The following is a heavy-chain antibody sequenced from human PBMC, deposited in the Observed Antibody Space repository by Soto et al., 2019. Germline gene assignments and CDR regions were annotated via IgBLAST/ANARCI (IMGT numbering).Heavy chain of an antibody. J-gene: IGHJ6*03. D-gene: IGHD6-13*01. V-gene: IGHV1-46*03. Sequence: QVQLVQSGAEVKKPGASVKVSCKASGYTFTSYYMHWVRQAPGQGLEWMGMINPSGGSTDYAQKFQGRVTMTRDTSTSTVYMALSSLRSEDTAVYYCAGGTGTAAAYYYYYMVVWGQGTTVTVSS. CDR3: AGGTGTAAAYYYYYMVV. CDR1: GYTFTSYY. CDR2: INPSGGST.